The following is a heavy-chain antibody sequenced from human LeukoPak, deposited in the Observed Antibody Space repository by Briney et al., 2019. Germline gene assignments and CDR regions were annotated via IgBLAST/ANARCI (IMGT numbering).Heavy chain of an antibody. J-gene: IGHJ4*02. Sequence: GESLKISCKGSGYSFTTYWIGWVRQMPGKGLEWMGIIYPGDSDTRYSPSFQGQITISADKSISTAYLQWSSLKASDTAMYYCARLTSSSWQNFEYWGQGTLVTVSS. CDR3: ARLTSSSWQNFEY. V-gene: IGHV5-51*01. CDR1: GYSFTTYW. D-gene: IGHD6-13*01. CDR2: IYPGDSDT.